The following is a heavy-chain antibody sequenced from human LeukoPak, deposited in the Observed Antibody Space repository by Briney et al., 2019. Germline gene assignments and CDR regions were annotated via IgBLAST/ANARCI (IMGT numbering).Heavy chain of an antibody. Sequence: PSETLSLTCAVYGGSFSGYYWSWIRQPPGKELEWIGEINEGGSTKYIPSLESRVTISVDTSKNQFSLKVNSVAAADTAVYYCARGGVSRNYFDSWGQGILVTVSS. CDR3: ARGGVSRNYFDS. CDR2: INEGGST. D-gene: IGHD3-10*01. J-gene: IGHJ4*02. CDR1: GGSFSGYY. V-gene: IGHV4-34*01.